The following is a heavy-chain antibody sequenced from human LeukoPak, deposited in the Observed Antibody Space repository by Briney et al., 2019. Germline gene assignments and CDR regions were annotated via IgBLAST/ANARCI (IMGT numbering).Heavy chain of an antibody. V-gene: IGHV3-30*02. D-gene: IGHD3-3*01. CDR2: IRYDGSNK. CDR3: AKARMEWLLSSNFDY. CDR1: GFTFSSYG. Sequence: GGSLRLSCAASGFTFSSYGMHWVRQAPGKGLEWVAFIRYDGSNKYYADSVKGRFTISRDNSKNTLYLQMNSLRAEDTAVYYCAKARMEWLLSSNFDYWGQGTLVTVSS. J-gene: IGHJ4*02.